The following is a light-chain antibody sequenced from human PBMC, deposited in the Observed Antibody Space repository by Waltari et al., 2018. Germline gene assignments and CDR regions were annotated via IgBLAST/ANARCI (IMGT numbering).Light chain of an antibody. J-gene: IGLJ2*01. Sequence: QSALTQPASVSGSPGQSLTITCTGTSRDIGCYNYFSWYQQHPGKAPKLMIYEVSNRPSGVSNRFSGSKSGNTASLTISGLQAEDEADYYCSSYTSSSTPVVFGGGTKLTVL. V-gene: IGLV2-14*01. CDR1: SRDIGCYNY. CDR2: EVS. CDR3: SSYTSSSTPVV.